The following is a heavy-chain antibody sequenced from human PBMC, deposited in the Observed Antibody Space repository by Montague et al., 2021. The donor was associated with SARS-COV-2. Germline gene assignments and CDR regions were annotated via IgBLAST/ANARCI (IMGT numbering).Heavy chain of an antibody. CDR1: GGSIISSDHY. D-gene: IGHD6-13*01. CDR3: ARFFSSWTD. Sequence: SETLSLTCTVSGGSIISSDHYWAWIRQPPGGALEWIGNIFYSGTTYYNLSLQSRVTISIDTSKNQFSLKVTSVVAADTAVYYCARFFSSWTDWGQGTLVTVSS. CDR2: IFYSGTT. J-gene: IGHJ4*02. V-gene: IGHV4-39*07.